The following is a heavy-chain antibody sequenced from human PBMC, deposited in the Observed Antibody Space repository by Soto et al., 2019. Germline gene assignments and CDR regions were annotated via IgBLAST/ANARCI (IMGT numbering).Heavy chain of an antibody. Sequence: GASVKVSCKASGYTFTSYGISWVRQAPGQGLEWMGWISAYNGNTNYAQKLQGRVTMTTDTSTSTAHMELRSLRSDDTAVYYCAREGDYDILTGYPGWFDPWGQGTLVTVSS. D-gene: IGHD3-9*01. CDR3: AREGDYDILTGYPGWFDP. J-gene: IGHJ5*02. CDR1: GYTFTSYG. V-gene: IGHV1-18*04. CDR2: ISAYNGNT.